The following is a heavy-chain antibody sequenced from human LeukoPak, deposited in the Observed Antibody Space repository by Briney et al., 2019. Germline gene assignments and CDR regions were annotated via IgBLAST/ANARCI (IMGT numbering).Heavy chain of an antibody. CDR3: AKDRGGGTTMIVVVYYFDY. V-gene: IGHV3-74*01. CDR2: VKVDGTNT. CDR1: GFTFSSYW. Sequence: GGSLRLSCAASGFTFSSYWMHWIRQAPGTGLVWVARVKVDGTNTDYADSVTGRFTISRDNAKKTLYLQMNSLRAEDTAVYYCAKDRGGGTTMIVVVYYFDYWGQGTLVTVSS. D-gene: IGHD3-22*01. J-gene: IGHJ4*02.